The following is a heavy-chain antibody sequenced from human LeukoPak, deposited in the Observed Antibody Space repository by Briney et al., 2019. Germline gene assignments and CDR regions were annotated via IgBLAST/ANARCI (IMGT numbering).Heavy chain of an antibody. CDR3: ARDPSRGHTYGYEDY. Sequence: GGSLRLSCAASGFTFSSYWMSWVRQAPGKGLEWVANIKQDGSEKYYVDSVKGRFTISRDNAKNSLYLQMNSLRAEDTAVYYCARDPSRGHTYGYEDYWGQGALVTVSS. J-gene: IGHJ4*02. CDR2: IKQDGSEK. CDR1: GFTFSSYW. D-gene: IGHD5-18*01. V-gene: IGHV3-7*01.